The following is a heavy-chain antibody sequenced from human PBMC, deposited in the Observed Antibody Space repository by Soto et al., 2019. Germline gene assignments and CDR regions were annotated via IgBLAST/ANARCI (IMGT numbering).Heavy chain of an antibody. V-gene: IGHV4-59*12. D-gene: IGHD2-21*02. Sequence: PSETLSLTCTVSGGSISAYYWSWIRQSPGKGLEWIGYIHYTGSIMYNPSFKSRLTMAVDTSKNQFSLQLTSVTAADTAVYFCAREDDGGDRDYYGLDIWGQGTTVTVSS. CDR2: IHYTGSI. CDR3: AREDDGGDRDYYGLDI. CDR1: GGSISAYY. J-gene: IGHJ6*02.